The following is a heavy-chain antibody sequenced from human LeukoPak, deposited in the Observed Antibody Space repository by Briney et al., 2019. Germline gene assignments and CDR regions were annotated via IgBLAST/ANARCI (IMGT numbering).Heavy chain of an antibody. J-gene: IGHJ3*02. V-gene: IGHV3-7*04. D-gene: IGHD1-26*01. Sequence: GGSLRLSCAASGFTFSSYWMSWVRQAPGKGLEWVANIKQDGSEKYYVDSVKGRFTISRDNAKNSLYLQMNSLRAEDTAVYYCARDISGSYSSDALDIWGQGTMVTVSS. CDR3: ARDISGSYSSDALDI. CDR2: IKQDGSEK. CDR1: GFTFSSYW.